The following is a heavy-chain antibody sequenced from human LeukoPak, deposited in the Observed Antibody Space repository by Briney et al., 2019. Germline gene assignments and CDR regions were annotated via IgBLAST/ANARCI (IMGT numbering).Heavy chain of an antibody. CDR3: ARHEEMATMYDY. J-gene: IGHJ4*02. Sequence: SETLSLTCTVSGGSISSYYWSWIRQPPGKGVEWIGYIYYSGSTNYNPSLKSRVTISVDTSKNQFSLKLSSVTAADTAVYYCARHEEMATMYDYWGQGTLVTASS. D-gene: IGHD5-12*01. CDR1: GGSISSYY. V-gene: IGHV4-59*08. CDR2: IYYSGST.